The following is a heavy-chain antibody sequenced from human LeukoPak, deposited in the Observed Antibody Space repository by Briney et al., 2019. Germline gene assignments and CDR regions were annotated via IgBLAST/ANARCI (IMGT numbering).Heavy chain of an antibody. CDR1: GYTFTSYG. CDR2: ISVYNGNT. J-gene: IGHJ4*02. D-gene: IGHD3-22*01. CDR3: ARDSYYDSTTHVDY. V-gene: IGHV1-18*01. Sequence: GASVKVSCKASGYTFTSYGISWVRQAPGQGLEWMGWISVYNGNTNYAQKLQGRVTMTTDTSTSTAYMELRSLRSDDTAVYYCARDSYYDSTTHVDYWGQGTLVTVSS.